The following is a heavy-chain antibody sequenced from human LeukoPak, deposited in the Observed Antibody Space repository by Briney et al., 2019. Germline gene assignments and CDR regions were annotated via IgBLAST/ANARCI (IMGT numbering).Heavy chain of an antibody. Sequence: GGSLRLSCAASGFTFSSYGMNWVRQSPGKGLEWVAVILHDGSNKYYADSVKGRFTISRDNAKNSLYLQMNSLRAEDTAVYYCARGVGYSYGPAPLDVWGKGTTVTVSS. D-gene: IGHD5-18*01. CDR1: GFTFSSYG. J-gene: IGHJ6*04. V-gene: IGHV3-30*03. CDR2: ILHDGSNK. CDR3: ARGVGYSYGPAPLDV.